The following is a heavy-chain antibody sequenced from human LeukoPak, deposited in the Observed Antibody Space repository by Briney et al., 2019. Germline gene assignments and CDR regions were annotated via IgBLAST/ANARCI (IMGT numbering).Heavy chain of an antibody. CDR2: INVNRVVT. CDR3: ARRYCSSTSCYYFDY. Sequence: ASVTVSCRASGYTFTDYYMHWVRQAPGQGLEWMGWINVNRVVTNYAQRFKGRLTIPRDTSTTTADMGLSRMKTDDTAVYYCARRYCSSTSCYYFDYWGQGTLVTVSS. D-gene: IGHD2-2*01. J-gene: IGHJ4*02. V-gene: IGHV1-2*02. CDR1: GYTFTDYY.